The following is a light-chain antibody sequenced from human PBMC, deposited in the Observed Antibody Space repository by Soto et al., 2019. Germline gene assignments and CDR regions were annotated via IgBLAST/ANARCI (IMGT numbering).Light chain of an antibody. V-gene: IGKV3-20*01. J-gene: IGKJ1*01. Sequence: EIVLTQSPGTLSLSLGERATLSCRASQSISSSYLAWYQQKPGQAPRLLIYGASSRAIGIPDRFSGSGSGTDFTLTISRLEPEDFAVYYCQQYGRTFGQGTKVDIK. CDR2: GAS. CDR1: QSISSSY. CDR3: QQYGRT.